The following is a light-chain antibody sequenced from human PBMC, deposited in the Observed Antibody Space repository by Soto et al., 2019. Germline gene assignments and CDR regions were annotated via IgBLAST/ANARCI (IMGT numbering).Light chain of an antibody. V-gene: IGLV2-14*03. CDR3: NSYTTTSGDI. CDR2: EVT. Sequence: QSALTQPASVSGSPGQSIAISCAGTSSDIGSYDRVSWYLQHPGKAPKLIIYEVTERPSGVSDRFSGSKSGNTASLTISGLQAEDEADYYCNSYTTTSGDIFGTGTKLTVL. CDR1: SSDIGSYDR. J-gene: IGLJ1*01.